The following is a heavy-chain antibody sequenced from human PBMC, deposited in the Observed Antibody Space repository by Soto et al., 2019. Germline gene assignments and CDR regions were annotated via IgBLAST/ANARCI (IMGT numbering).Heavy chain of an antibody. CDR3: ASAGSGWHHQHRLGYYYGMDV. D-gene: IGHD6-19*01. CDR2: ISAYNGNT. Sequence: GASVKVSCKASGYTFTSYGISWVRQAPGQGLEWMGWISAYNGNTNYAQKLQGRVTMTTDTSTSTAYMELRSLRSDDTAVYYCASAGSGWHHQHRLGYYYGMDVWGQGTTVTVSS. V-gene: IGHV1-18*01. CDR1: GYTFTSYG. J-gene: IGHJ6*02.